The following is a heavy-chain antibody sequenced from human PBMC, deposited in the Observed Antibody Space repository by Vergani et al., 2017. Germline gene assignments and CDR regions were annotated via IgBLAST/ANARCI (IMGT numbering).Heavy chain of an antibody. V-gene: IGHV4-30-4*01. J-gene: IGHJ6*03. CDR3: AREDGKYQLPSRYYYYYMDV. D-gene: IGHD2-2*01. Sequence: QVQLQESGPGLVKPSQTLSLTCTVSGGSISSGDYYWSWIRQPPGKGLEWIGYIYYSGSTYYNPSLKSRVTISVDTSKNQFSLKLSSVTAADTAVYYCAREDGKYQLPSRYYYYYMDVWGKGTTVTVSS. CDR2: IYYSGST. CDR1: GGSISSGDYY.